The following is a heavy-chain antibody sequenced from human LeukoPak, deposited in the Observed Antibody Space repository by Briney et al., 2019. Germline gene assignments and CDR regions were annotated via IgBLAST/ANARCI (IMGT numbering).Heavy chain of an antibody. CDR1: GCTFTGYY. Sequence: ASVKVSCKTSGCTFTGYYIHWVRQALGQGFEWMGWINPNSGGTNYAQKFQGRVTMTRDTSITTAYMELSSLRSDDTAIYYCVRGSFDYWGQGTLVTVTS. CDR3: VRGSFDY. V-gene: IGHV1-2*02. CDR2: INPNSGGT. J-gene: IGHJ4*02.